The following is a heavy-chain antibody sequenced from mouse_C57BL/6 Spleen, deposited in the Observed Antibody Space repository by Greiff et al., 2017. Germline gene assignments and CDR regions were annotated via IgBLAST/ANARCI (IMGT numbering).Heavy chain of an antibody. V-gene: IGHV1-39*01. CDR3: ARSWRRNMGYGNQAAMDY. CDR2: INPNYGTT. Sequence: VQLQQSGPALVLPGASVKISCKPSAYSFTDYNMNWLKQSNGKSLEWIGVINPNYGTTSYNQKFKGKATLTVDQSSSTAYMQLNSLTSEDSAVYYCARSWRRNMGYGNQAAMDYWRQGTSATVS. J-gene: IGHJ4*01. CDR1: AYSFTDYN. D-gene: IGHD2-10*02.